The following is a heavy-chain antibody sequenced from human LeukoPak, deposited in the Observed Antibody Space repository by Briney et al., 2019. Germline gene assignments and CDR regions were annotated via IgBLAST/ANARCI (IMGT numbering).Heavy chain of an antibody. CDR3: AKVVVAATNTDH. Sequence: GRSLRLSCAASGFTFSSYAMHWVRQAPGKGLEWVAVISYDGSNKYYADSVKGRFTISRDNSKNTLYLQMNSLRAEDTAVYYCAKVVVAATNTDHWGQGTLVTVSS. CDR2: ISYDGSNK. J-gene: IGHJ4*02. D-gene: IGHD2-15*01. CDR1: GFTFSSYA. V-gene: IGHV3-30*04.